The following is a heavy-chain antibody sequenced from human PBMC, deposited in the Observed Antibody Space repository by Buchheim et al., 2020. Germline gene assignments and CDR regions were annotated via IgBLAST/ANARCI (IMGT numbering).Heavy chain of an antibody. J-gene: IGHJ6*02. V-gene: IGHV4-30-4*01. CDR2: IYYSGST. CDR3: ARDRTYYYDSSGYSRPGYYYYYGMDV. CDR1: GGSISSGDYY. D-gene: IGHD3-22*01. Sequence: QVQLQESGPGLVKPSQTLSLTCTVSGGSISSGDYYWSWIRQPPGKGLEWIGYIYYSGSTYYNPSLKSRVTISVDTSKNQFSLKLSSVTAADTAVYYCARDRTYYYDSSGYSRPGYYYYYGMDVWGQGTT.